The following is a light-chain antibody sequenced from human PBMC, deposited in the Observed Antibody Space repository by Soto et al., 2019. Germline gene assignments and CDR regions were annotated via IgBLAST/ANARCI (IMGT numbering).Light chain of an antibody. V-gene: IGKV4-1*01. CDR3: QQYYSSLPT. Sequence: DIVMTQSPDSLAVSLGERATINCTSSQNVLSNNKNYLAWYQQKPRQPPKLLFYWASTREFGVPDRFSGSGSGTDFTLAISSLQAEDVAVYHCQQYYSSLPTFGQGTKLEIK. CDR2: WAS. CDR1: QNVLSNNKNY. J-gene: IGKJ1*01.